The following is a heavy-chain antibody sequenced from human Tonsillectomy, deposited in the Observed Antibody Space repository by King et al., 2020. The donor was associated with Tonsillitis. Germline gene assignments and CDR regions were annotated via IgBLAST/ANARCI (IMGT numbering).Heavy chain of an antibody. Sequence: VQLVESGGGLVKPGGSLRLSCAASGFTFNDYYMSWIRQAPGKGLEWVSYISSSGNTIYYADSVKGRFTIPRDNAKNSLYLQMSSLRAEDTAVYYCARLGGKYVDAAMIQYWGQGTLVTVSS. J-gene: IGHJ4*02. CDR2: ISSSGNTI. CDR3: ARLGGKYVDAAMIQY. CDR1: GFTFNDYY. D-gene: IGHD5-18*01. V-gene: IGHV3-11*01.